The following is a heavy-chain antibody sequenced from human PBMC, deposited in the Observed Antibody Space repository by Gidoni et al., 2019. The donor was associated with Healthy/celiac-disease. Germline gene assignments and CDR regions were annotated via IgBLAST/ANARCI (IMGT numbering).Heavy chain of an antibody. CDR3: AIQYYYDSSGYYLYYFDY. Sequence: QVQLVQSGAEVKKPGASVKVSCKASGYIFTGYYMHWVRQAPGQGLEWMGWINPNSGGTNYAQKFQGRVTMTRDTSISTAYMELSRLRSDDTAVYYCAIQYYYDSSGYYLYYFDYWGQGTLVTVSS. J-gene: IGHJ4*02. V-gene: IGHV1-2*02. CDR2: INPNSGGT. CDR1: GYIFTGYY. D-gene: IGHD3-22*01.